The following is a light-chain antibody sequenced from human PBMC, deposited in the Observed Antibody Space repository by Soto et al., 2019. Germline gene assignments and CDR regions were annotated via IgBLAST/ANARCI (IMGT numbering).Light chain of an antibody. V-gene: IGKV3-15*01. J-gene: IGKJ1*01. Sequence: ILTTQSPATVSVSPGESATLSCRASQNIYYNVAWYQQRPGQAPRLLIYRASTRAPGVPARFSGSGSGTEFTLTISSLQPEDFTVYSCLQYHNLWAFGQGTKVDIK. CDR1: QNIYYN. CDR3: LQYHNLWA. CDR2: RAS.